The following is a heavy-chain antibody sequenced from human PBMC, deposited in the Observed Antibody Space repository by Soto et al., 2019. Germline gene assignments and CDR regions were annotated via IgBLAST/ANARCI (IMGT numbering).Heavy chain of an antibody. D-gene: IGHD3-10*01. CDR3: ARDPGFPRGHYYYMDV. CDR2: VWYDETHK. J-gene: IGHJ6*03. CDR1: GMTFTNDG. Sequence: HPGETLRLSCVASGMTFTNDGMHWVRQAPGKGLEWVAVVWYDETHKNYADAVKGRFTISRDNSRNTLYLQMSSLRAEDTAVYYCARDPGFPRGHYYYMDVWGKGTTVTVSS. V-gene: IGHV3-33*08.